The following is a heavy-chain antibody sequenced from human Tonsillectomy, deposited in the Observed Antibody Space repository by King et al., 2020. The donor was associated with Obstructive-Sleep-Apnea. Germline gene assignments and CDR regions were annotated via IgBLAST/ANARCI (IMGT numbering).Heavy chain of an antibody. D-gene: IGHD4-11*01. J-gene: IGHJ4*02. CDR3: AGEGRDDYTNLISPGDY. CDR2: ISYDGSNK. V-gene: IGHV3-30*04. CDR1: GFTFSSYA. Sequence: VQLVESGGGVVQPGRSLRLSCAASGFTFSSYAMHWVRQAPGKGLEWVAVISYDGSNKYYADSVKGRVTISRDNSKNTLFLQMNSLRAEDTAVFFCAGEGRDDYTNLISPGDYWGQGSLVTVSS.